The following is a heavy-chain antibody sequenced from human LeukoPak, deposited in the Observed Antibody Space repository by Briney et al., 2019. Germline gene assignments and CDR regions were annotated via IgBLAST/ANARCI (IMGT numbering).Heavy chain of an antibody. CDR3: ARGGGGLVY. CDR1: GYIFTDYF. V-gene: IGHV1-2*02. J-gene: IGHJ4*02. Sequence: GASVKVSCKASGYIFTDYFIHWVRQAPGQGLEWLAWIIPNTGGTKYQGRVTVTRDTSITTAYLELNSLTSDDTAVYYCARGGGGLVYWGQGTLVTVSS. CDR2: IIPNTGGT. D-gene: IGHD3-16*01.